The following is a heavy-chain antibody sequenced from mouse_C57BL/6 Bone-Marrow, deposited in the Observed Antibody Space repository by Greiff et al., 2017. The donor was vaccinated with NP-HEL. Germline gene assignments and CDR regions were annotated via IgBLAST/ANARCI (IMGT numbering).Heavy chain of an antibody. Sequence: EVKLQESGAELVRPGASVKLSCTASGFNIKDDYMHWVKQRPEQGLEWIGWIDPENGDTEYASKFQGKATITADTSSNTAYLQLSSLTSEDTAVYYCTTWVTYFDYWGQGTTLTVSS. CDR2: IDPENGDT. D-gene: IGHD2-3*01. V-gene: IGHV14-4*01. J-gene: IGHJ2*01. CDR3: TTWVTYFDY. CDR1: GFNIKDDY.